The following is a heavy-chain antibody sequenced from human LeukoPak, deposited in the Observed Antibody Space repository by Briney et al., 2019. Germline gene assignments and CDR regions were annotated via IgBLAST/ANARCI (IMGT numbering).Heavy chain of an antibody. D-gene: IGHD5-24*01. Sequence: GGSLGLSCVFSGFTFSSYNMNWVRQAPGKGLEWVSSISSSGPYIYYADSVKGRFTISRDNAKNSLYLQINSLRAEDTAVYYCARGDGYFDYWGQGTLVTVSS. V-gene: IGHV3-21*01. CDR2: ISSSGPYI. CDR1: GFTFSSYN. J-gene: IGHJ4*02. CDR3: ARGDGYFDY.